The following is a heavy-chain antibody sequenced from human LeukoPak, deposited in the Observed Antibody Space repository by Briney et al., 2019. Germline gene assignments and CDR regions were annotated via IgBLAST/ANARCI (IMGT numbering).Heavy chain of an antibody. CDR1: GYNFNIYW. CDR2: VYGYDSDT. Sequence: GESLKISCQASGYNFNIYWIAWVRQMPGKGLEWMGIVYGYDSDTRYSPSFEGQVTFSVDKSITTVYLQWSSLKASDTAMYYCARLSGGRSLRNDAFDMWGQGTMVTVSS. D-gene: IGHD1-26*01. CDR3: ARLSGGRSLRNDAFDM. J-gene: IGHJ3*02. V-gene: IGHV5-51*01.